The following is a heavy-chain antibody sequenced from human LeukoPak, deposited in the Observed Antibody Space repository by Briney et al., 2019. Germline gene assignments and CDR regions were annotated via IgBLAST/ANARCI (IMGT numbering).Heavy chain of an antibody. Sequence: GGSLRLSCAASGISFSDYYMSWIRQAPGKGLEWIAYISGSGDTIKYADFVEGRFTISRDNAKRSVYLEMNGLTDEDTAVYFCTRGVAMAIWSQGTLVTVSS. CDR2: ISGSGDTI. J-gene: IGHJ4*02. D-gene: IGHD2-15*01. CDR1: GISFSDYY. CDR3: TRGVAMAI. V-gene: IGHV3-11*04.